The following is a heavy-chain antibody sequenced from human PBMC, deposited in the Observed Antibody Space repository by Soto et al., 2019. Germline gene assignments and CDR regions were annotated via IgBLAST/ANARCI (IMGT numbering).Heavy chain of an antibody. CDR3: VRQRTTVITQAYFEY. CDR1: GGSVTNSTYY. D-gene: IGHD4-4*01. J-gene: IGHJ4*02. Sequence: SETLSLTCTVSGGSVTNSTYYWGWIRQSPGKGLEWIGSVYYRGRSYSKSSVKSRVTISVDTSKNQFSLNLNSVTASDTAVYVCVRQRTTVITQAYFEYGGRGALVTVSS. CDR2: VYYRGRS. V-gene: IGHV4-39*01.